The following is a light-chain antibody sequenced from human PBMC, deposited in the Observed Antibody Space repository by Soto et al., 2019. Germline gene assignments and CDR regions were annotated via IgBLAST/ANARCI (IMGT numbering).Light chain of an antibody. CDR3: SSYAGSNNLV. CDR1: SSDVGGYNY. J-gene: IGLJ3*02. Sequence: QSALTQPPSASGSPGQSVTISCTGTSSDVGGYNYVSWYQQHPGKAPKLMIYEVSKRPSGVPARFSGSKSGNTASLTVSGLQAEAEADDYCSSYAGSNNLVFGGGTKLTVL. V-gene: IGLV2-8*01. CDR2: EVS.